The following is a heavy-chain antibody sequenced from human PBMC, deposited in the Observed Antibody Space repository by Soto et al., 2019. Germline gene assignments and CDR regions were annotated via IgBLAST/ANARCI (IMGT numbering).Heavy chain of an antibody. V-gene: IGHV3-30*18. J-gene: IGHJ4*02. CDR3: AKPVFDSGWYVFDY. CDR1: GFTFSSYG. CDR2: ISYDGSNK. D-gene: IGHD6-19*01. Sequence: QVQLVESGGGVVQPGRSLRLSCAASGFTFSSYGMHWVRQAPGKGLEWVAVISYDGSNKYYADSVKGRFTISRDNSKNTLYLQMNSLRAEDTAVYYCAKPVFDSGWYVFDYWGQGTLVTVSS.